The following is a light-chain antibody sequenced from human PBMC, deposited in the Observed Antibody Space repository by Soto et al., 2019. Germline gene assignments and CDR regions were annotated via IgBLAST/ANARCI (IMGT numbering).Light chain of an antibody. J-gene: IGLJ2*01. CDR3: QSYDSSLSGLHVV. CDR1: SSNIGAGYD. CDR2: GNS. V-gene: IGLV1-40*01. Sequence: QSVLTQPPSMSGAPGQRVTISCTGSSSNIGAGYDVHWYQQLPGTAPKLLIYGNSNRPSGVPDRFSGSKSGTSASLAITGLQAEDEADYYCQSYDSSLSGLHVVFGGGTKVTVL.